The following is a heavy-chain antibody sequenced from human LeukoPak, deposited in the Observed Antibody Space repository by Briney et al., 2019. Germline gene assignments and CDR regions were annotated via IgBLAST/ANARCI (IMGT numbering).Heavy chain of an antibody. CDR2: VSYDGSNK. D-gene: IGHD1-26*01. J-gene: IGHJ4*02. CDR1: GFIFSSYA. CDR3: ARGGSYQELSDY. Sequence: GGSLRLSCAASGFIFSSYAMHWVRQAPGKGLEWVAVVSYDGSNKYYADSVKGRFTISGHNSKNTLYLQMNSLRAEDTAVYYCARGGSYQELSDYWGQGTLVTVSS. V-gene: IGHV3-30*04.